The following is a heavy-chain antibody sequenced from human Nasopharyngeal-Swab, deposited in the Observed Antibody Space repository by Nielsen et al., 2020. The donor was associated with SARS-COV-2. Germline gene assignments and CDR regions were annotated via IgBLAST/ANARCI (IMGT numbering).Heavy chain of an antibody. J-gene: IGHJ6*02. V-gene: IGHV4-4*07. CDR2: IYTSGST. CDR1: GGSISSYY. CDR3: ARDPSLHYYYYYGMDV. Sequence: SETLSLTCTVSGGSISSYYWSWIRQPAGKGLEWIGRIYTSGSTNYNPSLKSRVTMSVDTSKNQFSLKLSSVTAADTAVYYCARDPSLHYYYYYGMDVWGQGTTVTVSS.